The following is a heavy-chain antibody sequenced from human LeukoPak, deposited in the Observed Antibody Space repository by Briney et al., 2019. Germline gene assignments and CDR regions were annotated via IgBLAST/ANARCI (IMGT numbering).Heavy chain of an antibody. CDR3: AKGPSRNIAAAGTDY. D-gene: IGHD6-13*01. J-gene: IGHJ4*02. CDR2: IWYDGSNK. V-gene: IGHV3-33*06. CDR1: GFTFSSYG. Sequence: GGSLRLSCAASGFTFSSYGMHWVRQAPGKGLEWVAVIWYDGSNKYYADSVKGRFTISRDNSKNTLYLQMNSLRAEDTAVYYCAKGPSRNIAAAGTDYWGQGTLVTVSS.